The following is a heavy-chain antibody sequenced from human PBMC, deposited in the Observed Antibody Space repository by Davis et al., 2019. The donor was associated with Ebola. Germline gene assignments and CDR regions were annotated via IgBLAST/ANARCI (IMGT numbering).Heavy chain of an antibody. CDR3: ARGGGRYCTNGVCYGLWFDP. D-gene: IGHD2-8*01. Sequence: ASVKVSCKASGYTFTSYGISWVRQAPGQGLEWMGWISAYNGNTNYAQKLQGRVTMTTDTSTNTAYMELRSLRSDDTAVYYCARGGGRYCTNGVCYGLWFDPWGQGTLVTVSS. V-gene: IGHV1-18*01. CDR1: GYTFTSYG. CDR2: ISAYNGNT. J-gene: IGHJ5*02.